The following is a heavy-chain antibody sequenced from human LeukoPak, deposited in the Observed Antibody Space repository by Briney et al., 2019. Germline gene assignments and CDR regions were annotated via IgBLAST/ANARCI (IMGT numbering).Heavy chain of an antibody. V-gene: IGHV3-23*01. CDR2: VSGSGGST. CDR1: GFTFNSYG. D-gene: IGHD5-18*01. CDR3: AKTGPNTYGRIYYGMDA. Sequence: SGGSLRLSCAASGFTFNSYGMSWVRQAPGKGLEWVSGVSGSGGSTYYADSVKGRFTISRDNSKNTLYLQMNSLRAEDTAVYYCAKTGPNTYGRIYYGMDAWGQGTTVTVSS. J-gene: IGHJ6*02.